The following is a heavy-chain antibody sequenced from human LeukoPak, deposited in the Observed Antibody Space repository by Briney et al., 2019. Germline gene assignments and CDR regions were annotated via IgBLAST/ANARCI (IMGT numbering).Heavy chain of an antibody. CDR1: GYTFTIYG. CDR2: ISAYNGNT. Sequence: GASVKVSCKASGYTFTIYGISWVRQAPGQGLEWMGGISAYNGNTNYAQKLQGRVTMTTDTATSTAYMELRSLRSDGTAVYYCARVGLWLSSSNYGMDVWGQGTTVTVSS. D-gene: IGHD5-18*01. V-gene: IGHV1-18*01. CDR3: ARVGLWLSSSNYGMDV. J-gene: IGHJ6*02.